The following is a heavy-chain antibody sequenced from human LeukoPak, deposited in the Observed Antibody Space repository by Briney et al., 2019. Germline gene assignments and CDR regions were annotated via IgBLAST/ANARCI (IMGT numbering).Heavy chain of an antibody. Sequence: GGXXRLSCAAAGFTFSXTWMSXVRXXPGKXLEXVANIKEDGSENSYVDSVKGRFTISRDNAKNSLYLQMNSLRAEDTAVYYCARDHAEYYDFWSGYYEGYYFDYWGQGTLVTVSS. V-gene: IGHV3-7*01. J-gene: IGHJ4*02. CDR2: IKEDGSEN. CDR1: GFTFSXTW. CDR3: ARDHAEYYDFWSGYYEGYYFDY. D-gene: IGHD3-3*01.